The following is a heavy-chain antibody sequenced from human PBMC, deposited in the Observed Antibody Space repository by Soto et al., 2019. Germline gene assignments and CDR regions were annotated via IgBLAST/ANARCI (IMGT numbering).Heavy chain of an antibody. CDR3: AREAVVVVPAATNWFDP. V-gene: IGHV4-34*01. Sequence: SETLSLTCAVYGGSFSGDYWRWILQPPGKGLEWIGEINHSGSTNYNPSLKSRVTISVDTSKNQFSLKLSSVTAADTAVYYCAREAVVVVPAATNWFDPWGQGTLVTVS. CDR2: INHSGST. D-gene: IGHD2-2*01. CDR1: GGSFSGDY. J-gene: IGHJ5*02.